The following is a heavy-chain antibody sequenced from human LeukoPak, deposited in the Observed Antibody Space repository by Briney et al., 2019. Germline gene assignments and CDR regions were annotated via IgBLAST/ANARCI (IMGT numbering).Heavy chain of an antibody. CDR3: TTTPGITVLVVVEDQ. J-gene: IGHJ1*01. Sequence: GGSLRLSRAATGFTVKKAALSWVRQPPGKGLEWIGRIESQADGGTADYVAPVRGRFTIPTDGSTNTLFLQMNSLQTEDTAVYYCTTTPGITVLVVVEDQWGKGPLATVSS. D-gene: IGHD3-22*01. V-gene: IGHV3-15*04. CDR2: IESQADGGTA. CDR1: GFTVKKAA.